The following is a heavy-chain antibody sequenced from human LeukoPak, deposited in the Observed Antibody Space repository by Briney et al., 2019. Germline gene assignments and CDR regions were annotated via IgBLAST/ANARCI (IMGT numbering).Heavy chain of an antibody. D-gene: IGHD1-26*01. CDR2: INSDGSST. Sequence: GGSLRLSCAASGFTFSSYWMHWVRQAPGKGLVWVSRINSDGSSTSYADSVKGRFTISRDNSKNTLYLQMNSLRAEDTAVYYCAKKMSGSYYSLDYWGQGTLVTVSS. J-gene: IGHJ4*02. CDR1: GFTFSSYW. CDR3: AKKMSGSYYSLDY. V-gene: IGHV3-74*01.